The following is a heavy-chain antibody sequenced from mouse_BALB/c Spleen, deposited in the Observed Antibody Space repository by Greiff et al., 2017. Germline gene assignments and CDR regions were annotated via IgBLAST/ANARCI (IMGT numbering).Heavy chain of an antibody. V-gene: IGHV1-7*01. CDR1: GYTFTSYW. CDR3: ARWGVRRYFDY. Sequence: VQLQQSGAELAKPGASVKMSCKASGYTFTSYWMHWVKQRPGQGLEWIGYINPSTGYTEYNQKFKDKATLTADKSSSTAYMQLSSLTSEDSAVYYCARWGVRRYFDYWGQGTTLTVSS. CDR2: INPSTGYT. D-gene: IGHD2-14*01. J-gene: IGHJ2*01.